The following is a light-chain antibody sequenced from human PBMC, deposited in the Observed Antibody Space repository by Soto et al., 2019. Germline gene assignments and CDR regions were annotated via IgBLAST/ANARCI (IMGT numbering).Light chain of an antibody. J-gene: IGKJ4*01. CDR3: QQYNNWPPLT. Sequence: EIVMTQSPATLSVSPGERATLSCRASQSVSSNLAWYQQNPGQAPRLLIYGASTRATGIPARFSGSGSGTEFTLTISGLQSEDFAVYYCQQYNNWPPLTFGGGTKVEIK. V-gene: IGKV3-15*01. CDR1: QSVSSN. CDR2: GAS.